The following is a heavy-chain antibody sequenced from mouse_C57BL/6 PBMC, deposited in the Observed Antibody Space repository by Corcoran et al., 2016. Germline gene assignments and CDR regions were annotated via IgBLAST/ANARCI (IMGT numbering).Heavy chain of an antibody. V-gene: IGHV1-76*01. CDR2: IYPGSGNT. D-gene: IGHD2-2*01. J-gene: IGHJ3*01. Sequence: QVQLKQSGAELVRPGASVKLSCKASGYTFTDYYINGVKQRPGQGLEWIARIYPGSGNTYYNEKFKGKATLTAEKSSSTAYMQLSSLTSEDSAVYFCARGYPSWFAYWGQGTLVTVSA. CDR1: GYTFTDYY. CDR3: ARGYPSWFAY.